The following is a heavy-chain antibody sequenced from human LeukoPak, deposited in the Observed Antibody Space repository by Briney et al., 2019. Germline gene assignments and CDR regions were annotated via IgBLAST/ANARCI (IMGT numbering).Heavy chain of an antibody. CDR1: GGSISSYY. Sequence: SETLSLTCTVSGGSISSYYWSWIRQPPGKGLEWIGYIYYSGSTNYNPSLKSRVTISVDTSKNQFSLKLSSVTAADTAVYYCARLGQSDYYGSGSYYSLDYWGQGTLDTVSS. CDR2: IYYSGST. D-gene: IGHD3-10*01. V-gene: IGHV4-59*08. J-gene: IGHJ4*02. CDR3: ARLGQSDYYGSGSYYSLDY.